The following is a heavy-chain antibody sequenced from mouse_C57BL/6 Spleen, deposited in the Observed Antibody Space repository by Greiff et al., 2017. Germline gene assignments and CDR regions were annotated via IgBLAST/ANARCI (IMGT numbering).Heavy chain of an antibody. CDR2: IDPSDSYT. CDR1: GYTFTSYW. CDR3: ARSYYGSPLYYAMDY. D-gene: IGHD1-1*01. J-gene: IGHJ4*01. V-gene: IGHV1-50*01. Sequence: VQLQQPGAELVKPGASVKLSCKASGYTFTSYWMQWVKQRPGQGLEWIGEIDPSDSYTNYNQKFKGKATLTVDTSSSTAYMQLSSLTSEDSAVYYCARSYYGSPLYYAMDYWGQGTSVTVSS.